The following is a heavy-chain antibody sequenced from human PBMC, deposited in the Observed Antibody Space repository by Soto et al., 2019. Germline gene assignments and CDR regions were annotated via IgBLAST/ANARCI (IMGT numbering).Heavy chain of an antibody. CDR2: ICVSVGSS. CDR1: GFTFRNYV. CDR3: AKGGYYFDSSGYFDY. J-gene: IGHJ4*02. Sequence: GSLRLSCTASGFTFRNYVMSWVRQAPGRGLDWFSAICVSVGSSFYADSVKGRFIISRDNSKKMLYLQMNSLRAEDTAVYYCAKGGYYFDSSGYFDYWGLGTLVTAPQ. D-gene: IGHD3-22*01. V-gene: IGHV3-23*01.